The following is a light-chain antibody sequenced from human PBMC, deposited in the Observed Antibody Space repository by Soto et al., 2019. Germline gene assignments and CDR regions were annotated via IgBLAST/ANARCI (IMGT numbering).Light chain of an antibody. J-gene: IGKJ4*01. V-gene: IGKV1-9*01. CDR1: QGISTY. Sequence: RSTQSAGAVSASIRGRVIIACRARQGISTYLAWYQQKPGKAPKLLIYAASTLQSGVPSRFSGSGSGTDYTLTIRSLHPGEFATYICQRDNTSPLTFDGGTRV. CDR2: AAS. CDR3: QRDNTSPLT.